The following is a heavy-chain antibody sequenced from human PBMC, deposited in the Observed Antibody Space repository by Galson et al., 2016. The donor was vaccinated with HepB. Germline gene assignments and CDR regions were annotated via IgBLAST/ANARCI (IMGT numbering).Heavy chain of an antibody. J-gene: IGHJ6*04. CDR3: ARRGMPPYYYYGMDV. CDR2: IWYDGSIK. CDR1: GFTLSTYG. Sequence: SLRLSCAASGFTLSTYGMHWVRQAPGKGLEWVAVIWYDGSIKYYADSVKGRFTISRDNSKNRVYLQTNSLRAEDTAVYYCARRGMPPYYYYGMDVWGKGTTVTVSS. D-gene: IGHD2-2*01. V-gene: IGHV3-33*01.